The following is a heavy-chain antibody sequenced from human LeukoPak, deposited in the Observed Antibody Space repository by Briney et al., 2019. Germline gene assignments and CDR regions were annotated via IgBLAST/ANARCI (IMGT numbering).Heavy chain of an antibody. CDR2: IYYSGST. J-gene: IGHJ5*02. CDR3: ARDVSSGNGWFDP. D-gene: IGHD4-23*01. CDR1: GGSISSYY. Sequence: PSETLSLTCTVSGGSISSYYWSWIRQPPGKGLEWIGYIYYSGSTNYNPSLTSRVTISVDTSKNQFSLKLSSVTAADTAVYYCARDVSSGNGWFDPWGQGTLATVPS. V-gene: IGHV4-59*12.